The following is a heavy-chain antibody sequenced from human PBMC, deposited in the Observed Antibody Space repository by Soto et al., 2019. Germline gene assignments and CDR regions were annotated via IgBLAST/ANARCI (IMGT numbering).Heavy chain of an antibody. J-gene: IGHJ4*02. CDR1: GFTFSSYA. CDR2: ISGSGGST. CDR3: AKDENGIVATIIAY. Sequence: PGGSLRLSCAASGFTFSSYAMSWVRQAPGKGLEWVSAISGSGGSTYYADSVKGRFTISRDNSKNTLYLQMNSLRAEDTAVYYCAKDENGIVATIIAYWGQGTLVTVSS. V-gene: IGHV3-23*01. D-gene: IGHD5-12*01.